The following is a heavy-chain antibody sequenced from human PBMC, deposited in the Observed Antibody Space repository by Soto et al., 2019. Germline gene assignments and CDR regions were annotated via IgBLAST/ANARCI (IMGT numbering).Heavy chain of an antibody. V-gene: IGHV3-21*01. CDR2: VSKSGYA. Sequence: LRLSCTVSGFTFNNYGINWDRQAPGKGLEWVSSVSKSGYAYYSDSVKGRFTISRDNAKNSVSLQMNTLRVEDTAVYYCAREDSIIIPAVSDFWGQGTLVTVSS. D-gene: IGHD3-22*01. J-gene: IGHJ4*02. CDR3: AREDSIIIPAVSDF. CDR1: GFTFNNYG.